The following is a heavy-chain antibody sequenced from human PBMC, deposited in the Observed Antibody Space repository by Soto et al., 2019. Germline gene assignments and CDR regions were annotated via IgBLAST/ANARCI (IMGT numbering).Heavy chain of an antibody. V-gene: IGHV5-10-1*01. CDR2: IDPSDSYT. Sequence: PGESLKISCKGSGYSYTSYWISWVRQMAGKGLEWMARIDPSDSYTNYSPSMQGHVTISADKSISTAYLQWSSLKASDTAMYYCARHNSHDILTGYQDYWGQGTLVTVSS. D-gene: IGHD3-9*01. CDR1: GYSYTSYW. J-gene: IGHJ4*02. CDR3: ARHNSHDILTGYQDY.